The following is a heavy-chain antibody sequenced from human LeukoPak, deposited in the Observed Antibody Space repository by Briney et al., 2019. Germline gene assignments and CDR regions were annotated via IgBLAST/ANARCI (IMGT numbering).Heavy chain of an antibody. CDR1: GYSITSGYH. D-gene: IGHD5-18*01. CDR3: ARGYSYAYYFDY. V-gene: IGHV4-38-2*02. Sequence: SETLSLTCTVSGYSITSGYHWSWIRQFPGKGLEWIGTIYHSGSTFYNPSLQSRVSISVDTSKNQFSLSLSSVTAADTAVYFCARGYSYAYYFDYWGQGTLVTVSS. CDR2: IYHSGST. J-gene: IGHJ4*02.